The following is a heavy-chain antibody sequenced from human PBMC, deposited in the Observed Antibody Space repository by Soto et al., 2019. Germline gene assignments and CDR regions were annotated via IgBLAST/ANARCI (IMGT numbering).Heavy chain of an antibody. Sequence: ASMKVSCKASGYTFTSYGISWVRQAPGQGLEWMGWISAYNGNTNYAQKRQGRVTMTTGTSTSTTYMELRSLRSDDTAVYYCERGFSSAVVAAWFAAWGKGTLVTVAS. CDR3: ERGFSSAVVAAWFAA. V-gene: IGHV1-18*04. CDR1: GYTFTSYG. J-gene: IGHJ5*02. D-gene: IGHD6-25*01. CDR2: ISAYNGNT.